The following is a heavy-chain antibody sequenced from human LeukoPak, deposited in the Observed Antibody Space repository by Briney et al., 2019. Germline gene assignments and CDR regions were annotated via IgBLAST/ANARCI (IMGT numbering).Heavy chain of an antibody. CDR3: ARDRDGYLYYFDY. V-gene: IGHV4-39*07. CDR2: IYYSGST. CDR1: GDSISSTNYY. J-gene: IGHJ4*02. D-gene: IGHD5-24*01. Sequence: PSETLSLTCTVSGDSISSTNYYWDWIRQPPGKGLEWIGSIYYSGSTNYNPSLKSRVTISVDTSKNQFSLKLSSVTAADTAVYYCARDRDGYLYYFDYWGQGTLVTVSS.